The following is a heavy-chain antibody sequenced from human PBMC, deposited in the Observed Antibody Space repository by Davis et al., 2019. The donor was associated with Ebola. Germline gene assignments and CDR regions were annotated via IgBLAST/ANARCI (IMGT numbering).Heavy chain of an antibody. CDR1: GGSISSSSYY. Sequence: SETLSLTCPVSGGSISSSSYYWGWIRQPPGKGLEWIGSIYYSGSTYYNPSLKSRVTISVDTSKNQFSLKLSSVTAADTAVYYCARDGTPDYWGQGTLVTVSS. CDR2: IYYSGST. V-gene: IGHV4-39*02. J-gene: IGHJ4*02. CDR3: ARDGTPDY. D-gene: IGHD1-14*01.